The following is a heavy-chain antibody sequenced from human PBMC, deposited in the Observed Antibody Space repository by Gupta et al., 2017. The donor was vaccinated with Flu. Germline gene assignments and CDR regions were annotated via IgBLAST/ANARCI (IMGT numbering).Heavy chain of an antibody. CDR3: ARGLRAVAGSGTLGY. V-gene: IGHV4-34*01. Sequence: QVQLQQWGAGLLKPSETLSLTCAVYGGSFSGYYWSWIRQPPGKGLEWIGEINHSGSTNYNPSLKSRVTISVDTSKNQFSLKLSSVTAADTAVYYCARGLRAVAGSGTLGYWGQGTLVTVSS. D-gene: IGHD6-19*01. J-gene: IGHJ4*02. CDR2: INHSGST. CDR1: GGSFSGYY.